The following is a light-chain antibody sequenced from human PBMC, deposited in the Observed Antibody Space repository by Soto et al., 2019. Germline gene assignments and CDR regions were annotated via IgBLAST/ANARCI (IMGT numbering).Light chain of an antibody. Sequence: QSALTQPASVSGSPGQSITISCTGTSRDVGSYNLVSWYQQHPDKAPKLMIYEGTKRPSGVSNRFSGSKSGNTASLTISGLQAEYEADYYCSSYAGDSTLVFGGGTKLTVL. CDR1: SRDVGSYNL. CDR2: EGT. V-gene: IGLV2-23*01. J-gene: IGLJ2*01. CDR3: SSYAGDSTLV.